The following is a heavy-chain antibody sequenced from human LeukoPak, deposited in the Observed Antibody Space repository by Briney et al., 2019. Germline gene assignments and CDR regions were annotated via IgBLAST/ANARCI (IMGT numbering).Heavy chain of an antibody. V-gene: IGHV1-2*02. CDR3: ARGFDSSSWYSNYDY. CDR1: GYTFTGYY. CDR2: INPNSGGT. J-gene: IGHJ4*02. Sequence: ASVKVSCKASGYTFTGYYMHWVRQAPGQGLEWMGWINPNSGGTNYAQKFQGRVTMTTDTSTSTAYMELRSLRSDDTAVYYCARGFDSSSWYSNYDYWGQGTLVTVSS. D-gene: IGHD6-13*01.